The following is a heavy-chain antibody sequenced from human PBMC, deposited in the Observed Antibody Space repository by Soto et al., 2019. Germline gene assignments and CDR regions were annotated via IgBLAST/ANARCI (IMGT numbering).Heavy chain of an antibody. CDR2: INHSGST. Sequence: QVQLQQWGAGLLKPSETLSLTCAVYGGSFSGYYWSWIRQPPGKGLEWIGEINHSGSTNYNPSLKSRAPITVDTSKNQFSLKLSSVTAADAAVYYCARSGIPAPWHLENWFDPWGQGTLVTVSS. CDR3: ARSGIPAPWHLENWFDP. J-gene: IGHJ5*02. CDR1: GGSFSGYY. V-gene: IGHV4-34*01. D-gene: IGHD6-13*01.